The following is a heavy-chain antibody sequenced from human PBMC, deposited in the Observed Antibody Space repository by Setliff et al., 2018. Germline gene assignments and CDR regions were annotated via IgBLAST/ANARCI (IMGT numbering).Heavy chain of an antibody. V-gene: IGHV3-23*01. Sequence: GESLKISCAASGLIFGNYAMNWVRQAPGKGLEWVSGISGSGRNTYYADFVKGRFTIARDNSKNTLYLQMNSLRVEDTAVYYCAKDTYYYDSSGYYVFDYWGQGTLVTVSS. D-gene: IGHD3-22*01. CDR3: AKDTYYYDSSGYYVFDY. CDR1: GLIFGNYA. CDR2: ISGSGRNT. J-gene: IGHJ4*02.